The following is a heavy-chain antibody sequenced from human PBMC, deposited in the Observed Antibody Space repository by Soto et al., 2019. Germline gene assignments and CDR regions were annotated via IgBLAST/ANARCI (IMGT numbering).Heavy chain of an antibody. Sequence: LILSCAASGFSFSNYVMSWVRQAPWKGLEWVSGISGSGGSSFDVDSVRGRFTISRDNSKNTMYLQMNSLTNEDTAVYYCAKGGDSWSGYSHYWGPGTLVTVSS. CDR3: AKGGDSWSGYSHY. V-gene: IGHV3-23*01. J-gene: IGHJ4*02. CDR1: GFSFSNYV. CDR2: ISGSGGSS. D-gene: IGHD3-3*01.